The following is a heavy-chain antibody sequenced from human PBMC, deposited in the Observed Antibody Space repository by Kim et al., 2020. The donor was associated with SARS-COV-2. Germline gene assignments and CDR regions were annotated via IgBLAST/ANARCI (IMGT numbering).Heavy chain of an antibody. V-gene: IGHV3-21*01. J-gene: IGHJ4*02. Sequence: ADSVKGRLTISRDNAKNSLYLQMNSLRAEDTAVYYCARGSIAAAGGSFDYWGQGTLVTVSS. D-gene: IGHD6-13*01. CDR3: ARGSIAAAGGSFDY.